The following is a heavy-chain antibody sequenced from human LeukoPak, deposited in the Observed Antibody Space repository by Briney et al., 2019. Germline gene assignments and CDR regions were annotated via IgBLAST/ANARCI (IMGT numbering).Heavy chain of an antibody. CDR3: AKSMFVYGDYVPDY. J-gene: IGHJ4*02. CDR1: KFTFSTYA. Sequence: TGGSLRRSCAASKFTFSTYAMSWVRQAPGNGLEWVSLISASAGSTYYADSVKGRFTISRDNSKNTLYLQMNSLRVEDTAVYYCAKSMFVYGDYVPDYWGQGTLVTVSS. CDR2: ISASAGST. D-gene: IGHD4-17*01. V-gene: IGHV3-23*01.